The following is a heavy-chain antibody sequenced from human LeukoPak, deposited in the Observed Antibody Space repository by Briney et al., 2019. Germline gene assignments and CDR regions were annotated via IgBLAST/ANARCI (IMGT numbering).Heavy chain of an antibody. J-gene: IGHJ3*02. Sequence: GGSLRLSCAASGFTFSSYWMSWVRQAPGKGLEWVANIKQDGSEKYYVDSVKGRFTISRDNAKNSLYLQMNSLRAEDTAVYYCAKDPDPYGDSAFDIWGQGTMVTVSS. CDR1: GFTFSSYW. CDR3: AKDPDPYGDSAFDI. D-gene: IGHD4-17*01. V-gene: IGHV3-7*01. CDR2: IKQDGSEK.